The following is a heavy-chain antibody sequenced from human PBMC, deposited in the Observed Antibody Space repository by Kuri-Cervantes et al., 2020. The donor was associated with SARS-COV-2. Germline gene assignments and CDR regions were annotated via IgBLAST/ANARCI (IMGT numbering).Heavy chain of an antibody. D-gene: IGHD4-17*01. CDR1: GGTFSSYT. CDR3: ARVEEYGDSYYYYYGMDV. V-gene: IGHV1-69*02. Sequence: SVKVSCNASGGTFSSYTISWVRQAPGQGLEWMGRIIPILGIANYAQKFQGRVTITADKSTSTAYMELSSLRSEDAAVYYCARVEEYGDSYYYYYGMDVWGQGTTVTVSS. CDR2: IIPILGIA. J-gene: IGHJ6*02.